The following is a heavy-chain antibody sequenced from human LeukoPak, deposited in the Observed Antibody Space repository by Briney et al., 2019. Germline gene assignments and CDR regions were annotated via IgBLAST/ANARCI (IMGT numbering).Heavy chain of an antibody. Sequence: ASVKVSCKASGYTFTGYGISWVRQARGQGLEWMGWISAYNGNTHYAQKFQGRVTMTTDTSTSTANMELRSLRSDDTAVYYCARDEARYSSGYYPNWFDPWGLGTLVTVSS. CDR1: GYTFTGYG. CDR2: ISAYNGNT. V-gene: IGHV1-18*01. CDR3: ARDEARYSSGYYPNWFDP. J-gene: IGHJ5*02. D-gene: IGHD3-22*01.